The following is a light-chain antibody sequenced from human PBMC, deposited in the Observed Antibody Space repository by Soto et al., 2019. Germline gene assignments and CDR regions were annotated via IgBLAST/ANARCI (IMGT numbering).Light chain of an antibody. J-gene: IGKJ5*01. V-gene: IGKV1-33*01. CDR2: DAS. Sequence: IQMTQSPSSLSASVGDRVTITCQASQDISIYLHWYQQKPGKAPNLLIYDASNLQTGVPSRFSGSGSGTNFTFTITSLQAEDIATYYCQQYDDIPITFGRGTRREIK. CDR3: QQYDDIPIT. CDR1: QDISIY.